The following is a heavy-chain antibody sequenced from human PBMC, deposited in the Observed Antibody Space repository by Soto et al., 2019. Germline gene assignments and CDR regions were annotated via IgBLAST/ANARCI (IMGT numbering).Heavy chain of an antibody. D-gene: IGHD6-19*01. CDR3: ARGGWDTDNYFDY. Sequence: GGSLRLSCAASGFTFSSYGMHWVRQAPGKGLEWVAVIWYDGSNKYYADSVKGRFTISRDNSKNTLYLQMNGLRAEDTAVYYCARGGWDTDNYFDYWGQGTLGTVSS. V-gene: IGHV3-33*01. CDR2: IWYDGSNK. J-gene: IGHJ4*02. CDR1: GFTFSSYG.